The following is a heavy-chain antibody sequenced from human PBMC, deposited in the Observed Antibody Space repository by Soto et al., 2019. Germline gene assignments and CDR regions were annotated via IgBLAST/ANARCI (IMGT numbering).Heavy chain of an antibody. V-gene: IGHV4-30-4*01. CDR1: VVSISSGDYY. D-gene: IGHD2-15*01. J-gene: IGHJ5*02. Sequence: PSETLSLTCTFSVVSISSGDYYCSWFRQPPGKGLEWIGYIYYSGSTYYNPSLKSRVTISVDTSKNQFSLKLSSVTAADTAVYYCAREQVVAATGAWFEPWGQGTLVSVSS. CDR3: AREQVVAATGAWFEP. CDR2: IYYSGST.